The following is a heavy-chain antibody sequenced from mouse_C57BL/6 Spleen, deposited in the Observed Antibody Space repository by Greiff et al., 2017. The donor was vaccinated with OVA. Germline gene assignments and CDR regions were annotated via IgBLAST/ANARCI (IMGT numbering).Heavy chain of an antibody. Sequence: QVQLQQSGAELMKPGASVKLSCTATGYTFTGYCIEWVHQTPGNGLEWIGAILPGSGSTNYNEKLKGKATFTADTSSNTAYMQLSSLKTEDSAIYYCASPVYDGDGVDYWGQGTSVTVSS. CDR2: ILPGSGST. CDR3: ASPVYDGDGVDY. CDR1: GYTFTGYC. D-gene: IGHD2-3*01. J-gene: IGHJ4*01. V-gene: IGHV1-9*01.